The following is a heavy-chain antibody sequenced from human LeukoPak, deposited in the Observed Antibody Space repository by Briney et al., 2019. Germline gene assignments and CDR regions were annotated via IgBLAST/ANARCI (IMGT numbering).Heavy chain of an antibody. J-gene: IGHJ4*02. V-gene: IGHV3-53*01. Sequence: GGSLRLSCAASGFTVDSNYLSWVRQAPGKGLEWVSTIYTGGNAYYAASVKGRFTISRDFSKNTVFLHMNSLRAEDTAMYYCARGDDSGYYDYFDYWGQGALVTVSS. CDR3: ARGDDSGYYDYFDY. CDR2: IYTGGNA. D-gene: IGHD3-22*01. CDR1: GFTVDSNY.